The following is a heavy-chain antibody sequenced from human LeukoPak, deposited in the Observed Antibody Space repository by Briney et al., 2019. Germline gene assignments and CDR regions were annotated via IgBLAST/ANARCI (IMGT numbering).Heavy chain of an antibody. Sequence: GASVKVSCKASGYTFTSYGISWVRQAPGQGLEWMGWISAYNGNTNYAQKLQGRVTMTTDTSTSTAYMELRSLRSDDTAVYYCARVLGHYDSSGYSSLDAFDIWGQGTMVTVSS. CDR2: ISAYNGNT. CDR3: ARVLGHYDSSGYSSLDAFDI. J-gene: IGHJ3*02. V-gene: IGHV1-18*01. CDR1: GYTFTSYG. D-gene: IGHD3-22*01.